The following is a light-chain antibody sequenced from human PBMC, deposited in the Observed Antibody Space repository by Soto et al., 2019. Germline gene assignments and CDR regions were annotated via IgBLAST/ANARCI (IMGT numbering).Light chain of an antibody. V-gene: IGKV1-27*01. J-gene: IGKJ1*01. Sequence: DIQMTQSPSSLSASLGDRVTITCRASQGIGIYLAWYQQKPGKVPKLLIYAASTLQSGVPSRFSVRGSVTDFTLTISSLQPEDVATYYCQTYNSAPRTFGQGTRVDI. CDR3: QTYNSAPRT. CDR1: QGIGIY. CDR2: AAS.